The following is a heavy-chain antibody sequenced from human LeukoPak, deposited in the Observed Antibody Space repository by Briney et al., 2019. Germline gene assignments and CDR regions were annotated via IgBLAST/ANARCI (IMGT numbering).Heavy chain of an antibody. CDR2: INPNSGGT. J-gene: IGHJ5*02. Sequence: ASVKVSCKAAGYTFTGYYMHWVRQTPGQGLEWMGWINPNSGGTNYAQKFQGRVTMTRDTSINTVYMELSGLRSDDTAVYYCASRGWELPRSWFDPWGQGTLVTVSS. D-gene: IGHD1-26*01. CDR3: ASRGWELPRSWFDP. CDR1: GYTFTGYY. V-gene: IGHV1-2*02.